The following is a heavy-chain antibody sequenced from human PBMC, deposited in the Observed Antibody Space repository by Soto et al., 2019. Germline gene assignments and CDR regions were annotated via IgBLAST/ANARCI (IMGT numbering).Heavy chain of an antibody. CDR2: LSYDGKNQ. CDR3: AKGFFVGATTSPFES. Sequence: VRLVQSGGGVVQPGRALTLACVASGFTFDNYGMHWVRRAPGQGLDWVAVLSYDGKNQYYEGSVKGRFTISRDNSRNTLYLQMNNLRPEDTGVYYCAKGFFVGATTSPFESWGQGTLVAVST. V-gene: IGHV3-30*18. D-gene: IGHD1-26*01. CDR1: GFTFDNYG. J-gene: IGHJ4*02.